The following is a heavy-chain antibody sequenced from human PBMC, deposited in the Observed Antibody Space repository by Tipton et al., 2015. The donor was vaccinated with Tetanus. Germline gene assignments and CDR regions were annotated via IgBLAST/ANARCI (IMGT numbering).Heavy chain of an antibody. CDR2: MFYSGSA. V-gene: IGHV4-30-4*01. Sequence: TLSLTCTVSGGSISNDNYYWSWIRQPPGKGLEWIGYMFYSGSAYYNPSLKSRITISMDTSRNQFSLNLSSVTAADTAVYYCARIGWLQQNKPAFDIWGQGTVVTVSS. D-gene: IGHD6-19*01. J-gene: IGHJ3*02. CDR1: GGSISNDNYY. CDR3: ARIGWLQQNKPAFDI.